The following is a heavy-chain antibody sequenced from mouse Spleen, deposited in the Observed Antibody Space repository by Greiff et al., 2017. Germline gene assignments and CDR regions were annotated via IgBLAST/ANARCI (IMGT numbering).Heavy chain of an antibody. Sequence: EVQLVESGGGLVQPGGSRKLSCAASGFTFSSFGMHWVRQAPEKGLEWVAYISSGSSTIYYADTVKGRFTISRDNPKNTLYLQMSSLKSEDTAMYYCARHNYDYPWFAYWGQGTLVTVSA. V-gene: IGHV5-17*02. J-gene: IGHJ3*01. CDR3: ARHNYDYPWFAY. CDR2: ISSGSSTI. D-gene: IGHD2-4*01. CDR1: GFTFSSFG.